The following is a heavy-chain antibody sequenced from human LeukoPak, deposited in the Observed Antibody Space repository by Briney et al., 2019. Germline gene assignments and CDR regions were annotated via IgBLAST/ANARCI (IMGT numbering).Heavy chain of an antibody. J-gene: IGHJ6*03. CDR1: GGSFSDYY. V-gene: IGHV4-34*01. Sequence: SETLSLTCAVYGGSFSDYYWSWIRQPPGKGLEWIGEINHSGSTNYNPSLKSRVTISVDTSKNQFSLKLSSVTAADTAVYYCARVGEDVVVPAADYYYYYMDVWGKGTTVTVSS. D-gene: IGHD2-2*01. CDR2: INHSGST. CDR3: ARVGEDVVVPAADYYYYYMDV.